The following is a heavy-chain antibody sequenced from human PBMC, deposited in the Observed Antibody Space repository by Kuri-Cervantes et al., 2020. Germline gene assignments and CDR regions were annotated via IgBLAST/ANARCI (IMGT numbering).Heavy chain of an antibody. CDR1: GYTFTSYA. CDR2: INAGNGNT. CDR3: ARDRSGSGSYYNFGSNYYYYYYMDV. Sequence: ASVKVSCKASGYTFTSYAMHWVRQAPGQRLEWMGWINAGNGNTKYSQKFQGRVTITRDTSASTAYMELSSLRSEDTAVYYCARDRSGSGSYYNFGSNYYYYYYMDVWGKGTTVTVSS. J-gene: IGHJ6*03. D-gene: IGHD3-10*01. V-gene: IGHV1-3*01.